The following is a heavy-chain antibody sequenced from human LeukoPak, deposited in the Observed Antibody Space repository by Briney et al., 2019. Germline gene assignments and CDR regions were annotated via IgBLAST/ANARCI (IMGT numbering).Heavy chain of an antibody. CDR2: IYSDGDT. V-gene: IGHV3-66*01. CDR1: GFTVGSTY. CDR3: TRAAWDY. Sequence: GGSLRPSCAASGFTVGSTYMSWVRQAPGKGLEWVSVIYSDGDTYYADSVKGRFTISRDNSKNTVYLQMNSLRAEDTAVYYCTRAAWDYWGQGTLVTVSS. J-gene: IGHJ4*02.